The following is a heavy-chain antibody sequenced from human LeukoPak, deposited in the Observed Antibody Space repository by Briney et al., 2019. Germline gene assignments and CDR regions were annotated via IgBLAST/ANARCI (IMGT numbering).Heavy chain of an antibody. CDR3: ARQWIQYYYFDY. V-gene: IGHV1-46*01. D-gene: IGHD5-18*01. CDR1: GCTFTSYY. CDR2: INPSCGST. Sequence: ASVKVSCKASGCTFTSYYMHWVRQAPGQGLEWMGMINPSCGSTSYAQKFQGRVTMTRDTSTSTVYMELSSLRSEDTAVYYCARQWIQYYYFDYWGQGTLVTVSS. J-gene: IGHJ4*02.